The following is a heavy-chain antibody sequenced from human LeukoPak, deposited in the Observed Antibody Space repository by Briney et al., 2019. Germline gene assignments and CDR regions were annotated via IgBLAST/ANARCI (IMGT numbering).Heavy chain of an antibody. V-gene: IGHV4-39*07. D-gene: IGHD5-12*01. CDR3: ARDSPGYGAYAH. CDR1: GGSISSSSYY. Sequence: SSETLSLTCTVSGGSISSSSYYWGWIRQPPGKGLEWIGSIYYSGSTYYNPSLKSRVTISVDTSKNQFSLKLSSVTAADTAVYYCARDSPGYGAYAHWGRGTLVTVSS. J-gene: IGHJ4*02. CDR2: IYYSGST.